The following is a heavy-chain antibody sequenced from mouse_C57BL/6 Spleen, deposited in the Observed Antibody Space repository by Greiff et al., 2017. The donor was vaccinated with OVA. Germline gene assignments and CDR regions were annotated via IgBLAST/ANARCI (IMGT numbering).Heavy chain of an antibody. Sequence: QVQLQQSGPELVKPGASVKISCKASGYAFSSSWMNWVKQRPGKGLEWIGRIYPGDGDTNYNGKFKGKATLTADKSSSTAYMHLSSLTSEDSAVYFCARTLYDGYSYYFDYWGQGTTLTVSS. D-gene: IGHD2-3*01. CDR3: ARTLYDGYSYYFDY. CDR1: GYAFSSSW. V-gene: IGHV1-82*01. CDR2: IYPGDGDT. J-gene: IGHJ2*01.